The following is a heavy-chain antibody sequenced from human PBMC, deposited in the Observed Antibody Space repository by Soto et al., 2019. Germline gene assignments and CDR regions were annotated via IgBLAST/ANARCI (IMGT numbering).Heavy chain of an antibody. CDR1: GFTFSSYS. D-gene: IGHD1-26*01. Sequence: SLRLSCAASGFTFSSYSMNWVRQAPGKGLEWVAHINQDGNEKYYVDSVKGRFTISRDNANNLLSLQMNSLGAGDTAMYYCSGGVGDAFWGQGTLVTVSS. CDR3: SGGVGDAF. V-gene: IGHV3-7*04. CDR2: INQDGNEK. J-gene: IGHJ4*02.